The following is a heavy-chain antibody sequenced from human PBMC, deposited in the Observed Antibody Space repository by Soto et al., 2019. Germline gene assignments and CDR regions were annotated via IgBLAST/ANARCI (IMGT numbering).Heavy chain of an antibody. D-gene: IGHD5-18*01. V-gene: IGHV3-21*01. CDR1: GFTFSNYK. Sequence: PGGSLRLSCAVFGFTFSNYKMSWVRQAPGKGLEWVSSVSSTGGYIYYGDSVKGRFTISRDNVKNSLYLQMNSLRAEDTAVYYCARANVDTSVVNEYYFDYWGQGTLVTVSS. CDR3: ARANVDTSVVNEYYFDY. CDR2: VSSTGGYI. J-gene: IGHJ4*02.